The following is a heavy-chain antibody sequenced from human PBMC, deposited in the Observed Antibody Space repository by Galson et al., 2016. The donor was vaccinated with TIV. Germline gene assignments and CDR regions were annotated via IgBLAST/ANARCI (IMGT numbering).Heavy chain of an antibody. CDR3: CKGSGDALYYFYMDV. CDR1: GFTFDDYA. J-gene: IGHJ6*03. D-gene: IGHD2-21*01. V-gene: IGHV3-9*01. Sequence: SLRLSCAASGFTFDDYALHWVRQAPGKGLEWVSGISWNGGVVGYADSVKGRFTISRDNAKNSLYLQMNSLRTDDTAVYFCCKGSGDALYYFYMDVWGEGTTVIVSS. CDR2: ISWNGGVV.